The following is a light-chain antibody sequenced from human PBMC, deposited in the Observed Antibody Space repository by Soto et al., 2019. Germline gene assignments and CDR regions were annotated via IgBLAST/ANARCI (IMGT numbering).Light chain of an antibody. CDR2: EVT. CDR1: SSDVGVYNY. CDR3: SSYAGSDNYV. Sequence: QSVLTQPPSASGSPGQSVTISCTGTSSDVGVYNYVSWYQQHPGKAPKLMIYEVTKRLSGVPDRFSGSKSGNTASLTVSGLQAEDEADYYCSSYAGSDNYVFRTGTKVTVL. V-gene: IGLV2-8*01. J-gene: IGLJ1*01.